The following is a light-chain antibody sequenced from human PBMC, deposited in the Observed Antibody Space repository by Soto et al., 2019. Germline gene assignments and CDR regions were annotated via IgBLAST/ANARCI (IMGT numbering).Light chain of an antibody. CDR3: QQYNERPLT. CDR2: AAS. J-gene: IGKJ4*01. Sequence: EIVMTQSPATLSVSPGERATLSCRASQSVGTNLAWYQQKPGQAPRLLIYAASTRATGIPASFSGSGSGTEFTLTISSLQSEEFAVYYCQQYNERPLTFGGGTKVENK. CDR1: QSVGTN. V-gene: IGKV3-15*01.